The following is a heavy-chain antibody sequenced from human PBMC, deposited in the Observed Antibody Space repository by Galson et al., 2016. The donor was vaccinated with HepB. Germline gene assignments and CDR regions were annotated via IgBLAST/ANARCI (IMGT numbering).Heavy chain of an antibody. Sequence: SLRLSCAASGLTFSNAWMNWVRQAPGKGLEWVGRIKSKTDGGTTAYAAPVKGRFNISRDDSKNTLYLQMNSLKIEDTAVYYCTTDRRVEPTGYYYGMDVWGHGTTVTVSS. J-gene: IGHJ6*02. D-gene: IGHD1-26*01. CDR3: TTDRRVEPTGYYYGMDV. CDR2: IKSKTDGGTT. V-gene: IGHV3-15*01. CDR1: GLTFSNAW.